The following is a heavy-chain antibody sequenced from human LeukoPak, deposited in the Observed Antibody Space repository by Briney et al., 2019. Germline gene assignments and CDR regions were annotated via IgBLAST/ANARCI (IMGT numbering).Heavy chain of an antibody. Sequence: GGSLRLSCAVSGFTVSSNYMSWVRQAPGKGLEWVSVIYSGGSTYYADSVKGRFTISRDNSKNTLYLQMNSLRAEDTAVYYCARDETCYGSGRWGYWGQGTLVTVSS. D-gene: IGHD3-10*01. CDR2: IYSGGST. J-gene: IGHJ4*02. CDR3: ARDETCYGSGRWGY. CDR1: GFTVSSNY. V-gene: IGHV3-66*01.